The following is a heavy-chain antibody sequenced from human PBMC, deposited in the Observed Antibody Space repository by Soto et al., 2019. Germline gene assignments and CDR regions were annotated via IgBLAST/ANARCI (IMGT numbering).Heavy chain of an antibody. V-gene: IGHV4-34*01. CDR2: INHSGST. CDR3: ARGRGYSYGYWFG. CDR1: GGSFSGDY. D-gene: IGHD5-18*01. J-gene: IGHJ4*02. Sequence: SETLSLTCAVYGGSFSGDYWSWIRQPPGKGLEWIGEINHSGSTNYNPSLKSRVTISVDTSKNQFSLKLSSVTAADTAVYYCARGRGYSYGYWFGWGQGTLVTVSS.